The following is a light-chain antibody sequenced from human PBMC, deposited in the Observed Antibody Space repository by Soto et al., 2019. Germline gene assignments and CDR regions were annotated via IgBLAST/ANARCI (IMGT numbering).Light chain of an antibody. CDR2: GAS. CDR1: QRVNSSY. V-gene: IGKV3-20*01. Sequence: EIVLTQSPGTLSLSPGEKANLSCRASQRVNSSYLAWYQQKTGQAPRLLIYGASSKASSIPDRLSGSGSGTDFTLTISRLEPEDFAVYYCQQYGSSPWTFGQGTKV. J-gene: IGKJ1*01. CDR3: QQYGSSPWT.